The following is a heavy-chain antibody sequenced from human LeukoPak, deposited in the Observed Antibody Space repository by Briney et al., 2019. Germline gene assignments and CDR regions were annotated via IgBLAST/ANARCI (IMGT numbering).Heavy chain of an antibody. V-gene: IGHV4-59*08. Sequence: SETLSLTCAVYGGSISSYYWSWIRQPPGKGLEWIGYIYYSGSTNYNPSLKSRVTISVDTSKNQFSLKLSSVTAADTAVYYCARSTVSDDAFDIWGQGTMVTVSS. CDR3: ARSTVSDDAFDI. D-gene: IGHD4-17*01. CDR2: IYYSGST. CDR1: GGSISSYY. J-gene: IGHJ3*02.